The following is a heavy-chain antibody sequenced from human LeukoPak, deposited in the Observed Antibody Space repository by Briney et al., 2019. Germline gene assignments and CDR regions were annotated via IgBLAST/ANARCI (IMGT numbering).Heavy chain of an antibody. CDR1: GFTFSSYA. CDR3: AKDKSTVVTPLGAY. V-gene: IGHV3-23*01. D-gene: IGHD4-23*01. J-gene: IGHJ4*02. Sequence: PGGSLRLSCAASGFTFSSYAMIWVRQAPGKGLEWVSAISGTGDITYYADSVRGRFTISRDDSKNTLYLQMNSLRAEDSAVYYCAKDKSTVVTPLGAYWGQGTLVTVSS. CDR2: ISGTGDIT.